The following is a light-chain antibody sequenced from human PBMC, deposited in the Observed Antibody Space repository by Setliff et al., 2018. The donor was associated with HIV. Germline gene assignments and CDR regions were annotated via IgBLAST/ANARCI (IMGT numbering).Light chain of an antibody. V-gene: IGKV1-27*01. CDR3: QTYNGAST. Sequence: DIQMTQSPSSLSASLGDRVTITCRASQAISNYLAWYQQRPGQGPKLLIYGASTLQSGVPSRFSGSGSGTDFTLTISSLQPEDVATYYCQTYNGASTFGQGTRLEIK. J-gene: IGKJ5*01. CDR2: GAS. CDR1: QAISNY.